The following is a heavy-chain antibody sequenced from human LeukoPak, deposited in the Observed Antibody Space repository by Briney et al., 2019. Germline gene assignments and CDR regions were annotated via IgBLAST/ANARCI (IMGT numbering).Heavy chain of an antibody. V-gene: IGHV1-69*10. CDR3: ARLADNWNDDFDY. CDR2: IIPILGIA. Sequence: RASVKVSCKASGGTFSSCTISWVRQAPGQGLEWMGGIIPILGIANYAQKFQGRVTITADKSTSTAYMELSSLRSEDTAVYYCARLADNWNDDFDYWGQGTLVTVSS. J-gene: IGHJ4*02. D-gene: IGHD1-20*01. CDR1: GGTFSSCT.